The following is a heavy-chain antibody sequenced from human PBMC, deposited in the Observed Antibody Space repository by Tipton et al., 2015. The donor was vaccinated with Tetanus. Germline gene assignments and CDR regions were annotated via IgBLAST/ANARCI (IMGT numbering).Heavy chain of an antibody. D-gene: IGHD3-10*01. CDR2: INQRGT. CDR3: ARWGDASGSTNLYAFDI. CDR1: GGSSSSFY. Sequence: TLSLTCEVSGGSSSSFYWSWIRQPPGGGLEWIGEINQRGTTYNPSLNRRATISVESSATQLSLIITSMTAADAAVYYCARWGDASGSTNLYAFDIWGQGTMVSVSS. J-gene: IGHJ3*02. V-gene: IGHV4-34*01.